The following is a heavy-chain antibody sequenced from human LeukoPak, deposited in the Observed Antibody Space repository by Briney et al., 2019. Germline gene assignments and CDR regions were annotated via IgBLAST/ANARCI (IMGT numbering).Heavy chain of an antibody. V-gene: IGHV1-69*06. J-gene: IGHJ3*02. CDR1: GGTFSSYA. Sequence: ASVKVSCKASGGTFSSYAISWVRQAPGKGLEWMGGIIPIFGTANYAQKFQGRVTITADKSTSTAYMELSSLRSEDTAVYYCARDGGLGTRQNDAFDIWGQGTMVTVSS. CDR2: IIPIFGTA. D-gene: IGHD4-23*01. CDR3: ARDGGLGTRQNDAFDI.